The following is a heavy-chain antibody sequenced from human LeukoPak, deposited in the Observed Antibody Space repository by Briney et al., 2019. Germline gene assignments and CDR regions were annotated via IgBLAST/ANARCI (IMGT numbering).Heavy chain of an antibody. CDR3: ASHVLMIVQTFDY. J-gene: IGHJ4*02. D-gene: IGHD3-22*01. CDR2: IKQDGSEK. Sequence: GGSLRLSCAASGFTFSSYWMSWVRQAPGKGLEWVANIKQDGSEKYYVDSVKGRFTISRDNAKNSLYLQMNSLRAEDTAVYYCASHVLMIVQTFDYGGQGTLVTVSS. CDR1: GFTFSSYW. V-gene: IGHV3-7*01.